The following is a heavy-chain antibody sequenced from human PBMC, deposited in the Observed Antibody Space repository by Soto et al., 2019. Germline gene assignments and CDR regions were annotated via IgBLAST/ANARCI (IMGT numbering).Heavy chain of an antibody. Sequence: SETLSLTCTVSGGSVSSGSCYWSWIRQPPGKGLEWIGYIYYSGSTNYNPSLKSRVTISVDTSKNQFSLELSSVTAADTAVYYCARGGGGNFWSGYYTSWFDPWGQGTLVTVSS. V-gene: IGHV4-61*01. CDR3: ARGGGGNFWSGYYTSWFDP. D-gene: IGHD3-3*01. CDR1: GGSVSSGSCY. CDR2: IYYSGST. J-gene: IGHJ5*02.